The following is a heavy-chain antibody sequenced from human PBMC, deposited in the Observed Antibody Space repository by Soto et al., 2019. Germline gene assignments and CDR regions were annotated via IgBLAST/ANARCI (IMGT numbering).Heavy chain of an antibody. Sequence: EASVKVSCKASGYTFTSYGISWVRQAPGQGLEWMGWISAYNGNTNYAQKLQGRVTMTTDTSTSTAYMELRSLRSDDTAVYYCAGLSGSYYYYGMDVWGQGTTVTVS. CDR2: ISAYNGNT. D-gene: IGHD3-10*01. J-gene: IGHJ6*02. V-gene: IGHV1-18*01. CDR1: GYTFTSYG. CDR3: AGLSGSYYYYGMDV.